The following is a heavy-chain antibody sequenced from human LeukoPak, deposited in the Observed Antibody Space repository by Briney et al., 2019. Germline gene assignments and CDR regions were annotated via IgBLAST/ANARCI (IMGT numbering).Heavy chain of an antibody. J-gene: IGHJ2*01. CDR1: GGSISSYY. Sequence: SETLSLTCTVSGGSISSYYWNWIRQPAGKRLEWIGRIYPTGSTNYNPSLKSRVTMSVDTSKNQFSLNLTSVTAADTAVYYCARRNWYFDLWGRGTLVTVSS. V-gene: IGHV4-4*07. CDR3: ARRNWYFDL. CDR2: IYPTGST.